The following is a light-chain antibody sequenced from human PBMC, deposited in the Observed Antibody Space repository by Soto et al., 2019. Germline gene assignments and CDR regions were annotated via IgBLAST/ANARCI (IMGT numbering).Light chain of an antibody. CDR2: DTS. V-gene: IGKV3-11*01. Sequence: EIVLTQSPATLSLSPGERATLSCRASQSVNSYLAWYQQKCGQAPRLLIYDTSNRATGIPDRFSGSGSGTDFTVTISSLEPEDFAVYYCQQRSFWPTFGQGTRLEIK. J-gene: IGKJ2*01. CDR1: QSVNSY. CDR3: QQRSFWPT.